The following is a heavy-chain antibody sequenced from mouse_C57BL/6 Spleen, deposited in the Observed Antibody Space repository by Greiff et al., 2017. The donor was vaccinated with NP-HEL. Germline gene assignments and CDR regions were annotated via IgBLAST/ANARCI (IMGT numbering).Heavy chain of an antibody. V-gene: IGHV1-82*01. Sequence: QVQLQQSGPELVKPGASVKISCKASGYAFSSSWVNWVKQRPGKGLEWIGRIYPGDGDTNYNGKFKGKATLTADKSSSTAYMQLRSLTSEDSAVYFCARKDDYAMDYWGQGTSVTVSS. J-gene: IGHJ4*01. CDR1: GYAFSSSW. CDR2: IYPGDGDT. CDR3: ARKDDYAMDY.